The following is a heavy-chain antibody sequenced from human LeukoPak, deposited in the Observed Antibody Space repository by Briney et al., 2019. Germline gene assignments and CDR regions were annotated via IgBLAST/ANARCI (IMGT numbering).Heavy chain of an antibody. CDR2: INSNTGGT. CDR1: GDIFTGSF. V-gene: IGHV1-2*02. J-gene: IGHJ4*02. Sequence: GASVKVSCKASGDIFTGSFIHWVRQAPGQGLEWMGWINSNTGGTKFAQKFQGRVTMTRDTSINTAYMELSGLRSDDTAVYYCARADPVAYWGQGTQVTVSS. CDR3: ARADPVAY.